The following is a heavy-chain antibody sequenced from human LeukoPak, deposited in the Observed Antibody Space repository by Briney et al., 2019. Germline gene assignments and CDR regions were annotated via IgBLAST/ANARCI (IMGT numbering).Heavy chain of an antibody. CDR1: GFTFSSYW. CDR3: ARDRITMVRGLLTYFDY. D-gene: IGHD3-10*01. J-gene: IGHJ4*02. Sequence: RGSLRLSCAASGFTFSSYWMSWVRQAPGKGLEWVANIKQDGSEKYYVDSVKGRFTISRDNAKNSLYLQMNSLRAEDTAVYYCARDRITMVRGLLTYFDYWGQGTLVTVSS. CDR2: IKQDGSEK. V-gene: IGHV3-7*03.